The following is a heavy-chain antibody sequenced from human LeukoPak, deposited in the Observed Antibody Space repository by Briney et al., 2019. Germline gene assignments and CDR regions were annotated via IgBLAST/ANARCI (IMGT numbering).Heavy chain of an antibody. CDR2: IKQDGSEK. J-gene: IGHJ4*02. V-gene: IGHV3-7*01. Sequence: GGSLRLSCAASGFTFGSYWMSWVRQAPGKGLEWVANIKQDGSEKYYVDSVKGRFTISRDNAKNSLYLQMNSLRAEDTAVYYCARQWLRFSFDYWGQGTLVTVSS. CDR3: ARQWLRFSFDY. D-gene: IGHD5-12*01. CDR1: GFTFGSYW.